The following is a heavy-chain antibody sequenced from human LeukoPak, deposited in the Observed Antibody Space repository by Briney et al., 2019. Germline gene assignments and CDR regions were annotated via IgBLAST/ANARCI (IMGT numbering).Heavy chain of an antibody. CDR2: IRYDGSNK. J-gene: IGHJ4*02. Sequence: GGSLRLSCAASGFTFSSYGMHWVRQAPGKGLEWVAFIRYDGSNKYYVDSVKGRFTISRDNSKNTLYLQMNSLRAEDTAVYYCAKGGEGYYGSGTYYYFDYWGQGTLVTVSS. CDR3: AKGGEGYYGSGTYYYFDY. CDR1: GFTFSSYG. V-gene: IGHV3-30*02. D-gene: IGHD3-10*01.